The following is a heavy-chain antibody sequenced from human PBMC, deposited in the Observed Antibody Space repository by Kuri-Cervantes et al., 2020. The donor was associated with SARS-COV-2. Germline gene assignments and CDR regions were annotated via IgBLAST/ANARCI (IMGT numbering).Heavy chain of an antibody. CDR3: ARMYSSYSGYYFDY. D-gene: IGHD6-6*01. CDR2: IKQDGSEK. J-gene: IGHJ4*02. V-gene: IGHV3-7*01. Sequence: GESLKISCAASGFTFSSYWISWVRQAPGKGLEWVANIKQDGSEKYYVDSVKGRFTISRDNAKNSLYLQMNSLRAEDTAVYYCARMYSSYSGYYFDYWGQGTLDTVSS. CDR1: GFTFSSYW.